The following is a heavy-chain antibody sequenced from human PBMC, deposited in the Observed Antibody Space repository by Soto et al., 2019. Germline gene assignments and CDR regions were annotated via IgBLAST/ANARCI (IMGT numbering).Heavy chain of an antibody. J-gene: IGHJ6*03. D-gene: IGHD5-12*01. V-gene: IGHV1-2*02. CDR2: INPNGGAT. CDR3: ARESGGATATLDYYYFYMDV. Sequence: AXVKVSCKTSGDSFNDYYIHWVRQAPGQGLEWMGWINPNGGATKYAQKFQGRVTVTRDTSIRTVYMELSSLRSDDTAVYYCARESGGATATLDYYYFYMDVCGKGTTVTXSS. CDR1: GDSFNDYY.